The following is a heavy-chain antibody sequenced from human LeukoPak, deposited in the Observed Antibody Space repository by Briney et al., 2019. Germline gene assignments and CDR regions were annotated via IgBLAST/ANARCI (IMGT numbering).Heavy chain of an antibody. CDR2: IYHSGST. CDR1: GGSISSSNW. V-gene: IGHV4-4*02. J-gene: IGHJ3*02. Sequence: PSETLSLTCAVSGGSISSSNWWSWVRQPPGKGLEWIGEIYHSGSTNYNPSLKSRVTISVDKSKNQFSLKVSPVTAADTAMYYCARDNGYGDFDIWGQGTMVTVSS. CDR3: ARDNGYGDFDI. D-gene: IGHD5-12*01.